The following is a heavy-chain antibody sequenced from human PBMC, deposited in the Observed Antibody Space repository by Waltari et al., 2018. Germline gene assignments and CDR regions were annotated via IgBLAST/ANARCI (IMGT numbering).Heavy chain of an antibody. Sequence: QLQLQESGPGLVKPSETLSLTCTVSGGSISSSSYYWGWIRQPPGKGLEWIGSIYYSGSTYYNPSLKSRVTISVDTSKNQFSLKLSSVTAADTAVYYCARDVTTVTPYFDYWGQGTLVTVSS. CDR1: GGSISSSSYY. D-gene: IGHD4-17*01. CDR2: IYYSGST. J-gene: IGHJ4*02. V-gene: IGHV4-39*07. CDR3: ARDVTTVTPYFDY.